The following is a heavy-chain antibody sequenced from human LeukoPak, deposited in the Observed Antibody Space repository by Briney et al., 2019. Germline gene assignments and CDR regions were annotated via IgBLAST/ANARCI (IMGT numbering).Heavy chain of an antibody. D-gene: IGHD3-22*01. Sequence: ASVKVSCKASGYTFTSYYMHWVRQAPGQGLEWMGWINPHSGDTNYAQKFQGRVTMTSDTSISTSYMELSRLRSDDTAVYYCAKPAYDSSDYGYFQHWGQGTLVTVSS. J-gene: IGHJ1*01. V-gene: IGHV1-2*02. CDR2: INPHSGDT. CDR1: GYTFTSYY. CDR3: AKPAYDSSDYGYFQH.